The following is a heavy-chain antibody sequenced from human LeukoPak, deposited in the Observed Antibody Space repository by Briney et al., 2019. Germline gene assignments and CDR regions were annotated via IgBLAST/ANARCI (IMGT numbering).Heavy chain of an antibody. CDR3: ARLQLEYYYDSTGYYDY. D-gene: IGHD3-22*01. Sequence: PSETLSLTCTVSGGSISSSSYYWGWIRQPPGKRLEWIGSVYYSGSTYYNPSLKSRVTISVDTSKNQFSLKLSSVTAADTAVYYCARLQLEYYYDSTGYYDYWGRGTLVPVSS. V-gene: IGHV4-39*01. J-gene: IGHJ4*02. CDR2: VYYSGST. CDR1: GGSISSSSYY.